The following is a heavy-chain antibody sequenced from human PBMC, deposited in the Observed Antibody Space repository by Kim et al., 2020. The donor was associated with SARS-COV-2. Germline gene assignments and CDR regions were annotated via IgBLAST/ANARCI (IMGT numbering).Heavy chain of an antibody. Sequence: SVKVSCKASGFTFTSSAVQWVRQARGQRLEWIGWIVVGSGNTNYAQKFQERVTITRDMSTSTAYMELSSLRSEDTAVYYCAATYGSGSYYKTSHHWYFDLWGRGTLVTVSS. CDR2: IVVGSGNT. J-gene: IGHJ2*01. CDR1: GFTFTSSA. V-gene: IGHV1-58*01. CDR3: AATYGSGSYYKTSHHWYFDL. D-gene: IGHD3-10*01.